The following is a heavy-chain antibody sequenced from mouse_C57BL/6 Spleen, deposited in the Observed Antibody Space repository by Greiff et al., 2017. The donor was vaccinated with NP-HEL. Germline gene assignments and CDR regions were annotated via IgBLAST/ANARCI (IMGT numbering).Heavy chain of an antibody. Sequence: EVHLVESGGGLVKPGGSLKLSCAASGFTFSDYGMHWVRQAPEKGLEWVAYISSGSSTIYYADTVKGRFTISRDNAKNTLFLQMTSLRSEDTAMYYCARRRDGGYAMDYWGQGTSVTVSS. V-gene: IGHV5-17*01. J-gene: IGHJ4*01. D-gene: IGHD3-3*01. CDR3: ARRRDGGYAMDY. CDR1: GFTFSDYG. CDR2: ISSGSSTI.